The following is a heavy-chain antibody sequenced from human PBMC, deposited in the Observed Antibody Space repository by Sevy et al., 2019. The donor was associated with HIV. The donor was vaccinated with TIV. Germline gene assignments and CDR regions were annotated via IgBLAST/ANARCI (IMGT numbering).Heavy chain of an antibody. CDR1: GYTFTSYG. CDR2: ISAYNGNT. D-gene: IGHD6-19*01. Sequence: ASVKVSCKASGYTFTSYGISWVRQAPGQGLEWMGWISAYNGNTNYAQTLQGRVTMTTDTSTSTAYMELRSLRSDDTAVDYCARDRGEQWLVYFDYWGQGTLVTVSS. J-gene: IGHJ4*02. V-gene: IGHV1-18*01. CDR3: ARDRGEQWLVYFDY.